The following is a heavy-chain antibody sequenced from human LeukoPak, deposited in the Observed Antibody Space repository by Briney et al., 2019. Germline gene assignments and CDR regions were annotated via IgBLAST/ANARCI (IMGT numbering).Heavy chain of an antibody. V-gene: IGHV3-23*01. D-gene: IGHD5-24*01. Sequence: PGGSLRLSCAASGFTFSSYAMSWVRQAPGKGLEWVSAISGSGGSTYYADSVKGRFTISRDNSKNTLYLQMNSLRAEDTAVYYCVKAGSRWLHHFDYWGQGTLVTVSS. J-gene: IGHJ4*02. CDR3: VKAGSRWLHHFDY. CDR1: GFTFSSYA. CDR2: ISGSGGST.